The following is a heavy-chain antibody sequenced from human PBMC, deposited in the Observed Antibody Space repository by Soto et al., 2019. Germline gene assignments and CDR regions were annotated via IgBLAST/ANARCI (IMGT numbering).Heavy chain of an antibody. CDR1: GFTFSSYW. J-gene: IGHJ4*02. CDR3: RRGDGDRFEGNGYLGRL. Sequence: EVQLVESGGGLVQPGGSLRLSCAASGFTFSSYWMHWVRQAPGKGLVWVSRINIDGSRISYADFVKGRCTISRDDSKKTMDMQMNSMRVEDTAVYYSRRGDGDRFEGNGYLGRLWGQASLVTVSS. D-gene: IGHD5-18*01. CDR2: INIDGSRI. V-gene: IGHV3-74*01.